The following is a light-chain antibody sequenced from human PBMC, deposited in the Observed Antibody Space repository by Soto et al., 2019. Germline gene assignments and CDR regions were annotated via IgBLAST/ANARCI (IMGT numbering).Light chain of an antibody. J-gene: IGLJ2*01. CDR2: STN. CDR3: VLYMGSGTVV. V-gene: IGLV8-61*01. Sequence: QTVVTQEPSISVSPGGTVTLTCGLNSGSVSTSYYPSWYQQTPGQAPRTLIYSTNTRSSGVPDRFSGSILGNKAALTITGAQADDESDYYCVLYMGSGTVVFGGGTKLTVL. CDR1: SGSVSTSYY.